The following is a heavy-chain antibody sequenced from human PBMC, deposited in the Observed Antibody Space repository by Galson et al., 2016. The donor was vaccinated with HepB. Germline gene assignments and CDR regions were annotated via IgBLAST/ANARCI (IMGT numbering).Heavy chain of an antibody. J-gene: IGHJ2*01. CDR3: AKHSRDYSDSGGYYYGRHFDV. D-gene: IGHD3-22*01. Sequence: SLRLSCAASGFTFSSCAMSWVRPAPGKGLEWVPAIGGGGGSSYSADSVKGRFTISRDNSKNTLYLQMNSLRAEDTAVYYCAKHSRDYSDSGGYYYGRHFDVWGRGTLVTVSS. V-gene: IGHV3-23*01. CDR2: IGGGGGSS. CDR1: GFTFSSCA.